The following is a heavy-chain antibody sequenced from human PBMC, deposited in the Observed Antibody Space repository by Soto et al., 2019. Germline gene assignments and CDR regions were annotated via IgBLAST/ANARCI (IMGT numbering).Heavy chain of an antibody. CDR1: GGSISSGGYS. V-gene: IGHV4-30-2*02. CDR3: ARSVGAVAGPDY. Sequence: PSETLSLTCAVSGGSISSGGYSWSWIRQPPGKGLEWIGYMYHSGSTYYNPSLKSRVTISIDRSKNQFSLKLNSVTAADTAVYYCARSVGAVAGPDYWGQGTLVTVSS. J-gene: IGHJ4*02. CDR2: MYHSGST. D-gene: IGHD6-19*01.